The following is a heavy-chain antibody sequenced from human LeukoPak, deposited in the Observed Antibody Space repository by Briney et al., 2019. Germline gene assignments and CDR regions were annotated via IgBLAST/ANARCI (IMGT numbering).Heavy chain of an antibody. J-gene: IGHJ4*02. CDR2: IYSGGST. CDR3: AKYPLDHYFDY. Sequence: PGGSLRLSCAASGFTVSSNYMSWVRQAPGKGLEWVSVIYSGGSTYYADSVKGRFTISRDNSKNTLYLQMNSLRAEDTAVYYCAKYPLDHYFDYWGQGTLVTVSS. V-gene: IGHV3-53*01. CDR1: GFTVSSNY. D-gene: IGHD2-2*02.